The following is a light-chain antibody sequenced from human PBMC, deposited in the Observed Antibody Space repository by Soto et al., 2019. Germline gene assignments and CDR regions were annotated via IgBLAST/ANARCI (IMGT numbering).Light chain of an antibody. CDR3: SSYTSSSTLVV. CDR2: DVS. Sequence: QSALTQPASVSGSPGQSITISCTGTSSDVGGYNYVSWYQQHPGKAPKLMIYDVSNRPSGVSNRFSGSKSGNTASLPISGLTAEDEADYYCSSYTSSSTLVVFGGGTKLTVL. CDR1: SSDVGGYNY. J-gene: IGLJ2*01. V-gene: IGLV2-14*01.